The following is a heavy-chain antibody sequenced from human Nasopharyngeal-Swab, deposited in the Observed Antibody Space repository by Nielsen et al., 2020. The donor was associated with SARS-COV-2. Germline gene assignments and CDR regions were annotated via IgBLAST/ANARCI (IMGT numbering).Heavy chain of an antibody. D-gene: IGHD4-17*01. Sequence: GESLKISCTGFGHSFSNYWFAWVRQMPGRGLEWMGFIYPGNSDTRYSPFFQGQVTISADKSISTAYLQWSSLRASDTAIYYCARQRTTLTLGRAFDLWGQGTVVTVSS. CDR1: GHSFSNYW. CDR3: ARQRTTLTLGRAFDL. CDR2: IYPGNSDT. J-gene: IGHJ3*01. V-gene: IGHV5-51*01.